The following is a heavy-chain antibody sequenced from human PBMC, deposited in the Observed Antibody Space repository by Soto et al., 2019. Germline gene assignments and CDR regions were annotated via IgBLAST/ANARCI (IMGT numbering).Heavy chain of an antibody. J-gene: IGHJ3*02. D-gene: IGHD3-3*01. CDR3: TTLSYDFWSGSGAFDI. V-gene: IGHV3-15*01. CDR1: GFTFSNAW. Sequence: GGSLRLSCAASGFTFSNAWMSWVRQAPGKGLEWVGRIKSKTDGGTTDYAAPVKGRFTISRDDSKNTLYLQMNSLKTEDTAVYYCTTLSYDFWSGSGAFDIWGQGTMVTVSS. CDR2: IKSKTDGGTT.